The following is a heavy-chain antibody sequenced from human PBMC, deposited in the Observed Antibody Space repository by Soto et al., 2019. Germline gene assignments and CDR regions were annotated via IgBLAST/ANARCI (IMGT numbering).Heavy chain of an antibody. CDR1: GFTFSSYG. CDR2: IWYDGSNK. D-gene: IGHD3-10*01. V-gene: IGHV3-33*01. CDR3: ARDRGGPYYYGVDV. Sequence: PGGSLRLSCAASGFTFSSYGMHWVRQAPGKGLEWVAVIWYDGSNKYYADSVKGRFTISRDNSKNTLYLQMNSLRAEDTAVYYCARDRGGPYYYGVDVWGQGTTVTVSS. J-gene: IGHJ6*02.